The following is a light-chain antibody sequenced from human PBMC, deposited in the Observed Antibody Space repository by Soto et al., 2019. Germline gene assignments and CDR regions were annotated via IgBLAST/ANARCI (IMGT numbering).Light chain of an antibody. CDR1: QSVSSNY. CDR3: HQYGGSPYT. CDR2: GAS. J-gene: IGKJ2*01. V-gene: IGKV3-20*01. Sequence: EIVLTQSPGTLSLSPGERATLSCRASQSVSSNYLAWYQHKPGQAPRFLIYGASNRATGIPDRFSGSGSGPEFTLTISRLEPEDFAVYYCHQYGGSPYTFGQGTKLEIK.